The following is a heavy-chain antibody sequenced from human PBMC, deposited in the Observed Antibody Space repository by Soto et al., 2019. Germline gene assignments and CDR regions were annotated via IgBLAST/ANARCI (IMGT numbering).Heavy chain of an antibody. CDR2: LTWNSESI. CDR1: GFRFADYT. Sequence: EVQLVESGGGLVQPGRSLRLSCAASGFRFADYTMHWVRQAPGKGLEWVSGLTWNSESIAYADSVKGRFTISRDNAKNSLYLQMNSLRAEDTAFYFCAKGAISGTLNWSDPWGQGTLVTVSS. CDR3: AKGAISGTLNWSDP. J-gene: IGHJ5*02. V-gene: IGHV3-9*01. D-gene: IGHD6-13*01.